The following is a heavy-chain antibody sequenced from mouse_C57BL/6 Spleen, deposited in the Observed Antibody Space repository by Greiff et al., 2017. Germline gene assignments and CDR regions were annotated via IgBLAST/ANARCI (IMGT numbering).Heavy chain of an antibody. V-gene: IGHV5-16*01. CDR2: INYDGSST. CDR3: AREGDDYDDRRYFDV. J-gene: IGHJ1*03. CDR1: GFTFSDYY. D-gene: IGHD2-4*01. Sequence: EVQLVESEGGLVQPGSSMKLSCTASGFTFSDYYMAWVRQVPEKGLEWVANINYDGSSTYYLDSLKSRFIISRDNAKNILYLQMSRRKSEDTATYYCAREGDDYDDRRYFDVWGTGTTVTVSS.